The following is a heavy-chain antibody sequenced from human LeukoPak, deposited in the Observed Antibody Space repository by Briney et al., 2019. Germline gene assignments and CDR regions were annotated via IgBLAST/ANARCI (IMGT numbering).Heavy chain of an antibody. D-gene: IGHD3-10*01. CDR2: IIPILGIA. J-gene: IGHJ4*02. CDR1: GGTFSSYA. CDR3: AREPMVRGVNYFDY. Sequence: HRASVKVSCKASGGTFSSYAISWVRQAPGQGLEWMGRIIPILGIANYAQKFQGRVTITADKSTSTAYMELSSLRSEDTAVYYCAREPMVRGVNYFDYWGQGTLVTASS. V-gene: IGHV1-69*04.